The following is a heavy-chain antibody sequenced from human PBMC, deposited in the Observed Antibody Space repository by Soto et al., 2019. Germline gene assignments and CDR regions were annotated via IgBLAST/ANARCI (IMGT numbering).Heavy chain of an antibody. CDR1: GFTFSTYA. V-gene: IGHV3-23*01. J-gene: IGHJ6*03. CDR2: ISTSGAGT. D-gene: IGHD5-12*01. Sequence: PGGSLRLSCAASGFTFSTYAMNWVRQAPGKGLEWVSGISTSGAGTYYADSVKGRFTISRDNSKNTLYLQMNSLRAEDTAVYYGAKGCHVDMEADYYYSMDGWGKGTTVTVS. CDR3: AKGCHVDMEADYYYSMDG.